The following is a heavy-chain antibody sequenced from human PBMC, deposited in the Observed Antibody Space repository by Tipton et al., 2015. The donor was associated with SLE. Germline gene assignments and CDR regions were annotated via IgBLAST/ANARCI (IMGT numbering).Heavy chain of an antibody. Sequence: SLRLSCSASGFIFNSYNMHWIRQAPGKGLEWVVFMQYDGGYYDYADSVKGRFTISRDNSKNTLYLQMNSLRAEDTAVYYCARDGYYYGSGGYWIYYYYMDVWGKGTTVTVSS. D-gene: IGHD3-10*01. V-gene: IGHV3-33*05. J-gene: IGHJ6*03. CDR3: ARDGYYYGSGGYWIYYYYMDV. CDR2: MQYDGGYY. CDR1: GFIFNSYN.